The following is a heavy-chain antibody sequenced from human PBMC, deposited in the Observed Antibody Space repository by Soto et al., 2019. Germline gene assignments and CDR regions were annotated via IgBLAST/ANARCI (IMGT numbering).Heavy chain of an antibody. CDR2: IWFDGSEK. CDR1: GFTFSSYG. J-gene: IGHJ3*02. Sequence: SVGSLRLSCAASGFTFSSYGMHWVRQAPGKGLEWVALIWFDGSEKYYTESVKGRFTISRDNSKSTLYLQMNSLRAEDTAVYYCARLYCSASSCYSVGAFDIRGQGTMVTVSS. D-gene: IGHD2-15*01. V-gene: IGHV3-33*01. CDR3: ARLYCSASSCYSVGAFDI.